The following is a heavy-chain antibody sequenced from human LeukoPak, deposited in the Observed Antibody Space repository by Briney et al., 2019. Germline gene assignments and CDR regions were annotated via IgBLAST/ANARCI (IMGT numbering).Heavy chain of an antibody. J-gene: IGHJ3*01. Sequence: GGSLRLSCAASGFTFSTYWMTWVRQAPGKGLEWVANIKQDGREKYYLASVKGRFTISRDNAKNSLALQMNSLRAEDTVVYYCARDMGGVVGATTAFDFWGQGTMVTVSP. D-gene: IGHD1-26*01. CDR1: GFTFSTYW. CDR3: ARDMGGVVGATTAFDF. V-gene: IGHV3-7*03. CDR2: IKQDGREK.